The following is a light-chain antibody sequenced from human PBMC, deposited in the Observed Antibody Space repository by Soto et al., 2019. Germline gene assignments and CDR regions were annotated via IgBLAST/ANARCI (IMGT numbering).Light chain of an antibody. CDR3: QQRSNWPIT. CDR2: DAS. CDR1: ESVSSK. V-gene: IGKV3-11*01. J-gene: IGKJ5*01. Sequence: IALKRSQATLSVSPGERATLSCRASESVSSKLAWYQQKPGQAPRLLIYDASSRPTDIPARFSGSGSGTDFTLTISSLEPEDFALYYCQQRSNWPITFGQGTRLEIK.